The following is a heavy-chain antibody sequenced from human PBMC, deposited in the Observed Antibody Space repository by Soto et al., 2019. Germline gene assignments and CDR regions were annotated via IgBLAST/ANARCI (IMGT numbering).Heavy chain of an antibody. D-gene: IGHD3-3*01. V-gene: IGHV1-46*01. CDR1: GNTFTRNK. Sequence: ASMKVSCKVSGNTFTRNKIHWVRQAAGHGLEWMGMINPRDSSTTYAQTFRGRLIVTRDTSTTMIYMELSSLIFDDTAVYFCAKDLDHDFWIDPYHFFGMDVWGQGTTVTVSS. CDR2: INPRDSST. J-gene: IGHJ6*02. CDR3: AKDLDHDFWIDPYHFFGMDV.